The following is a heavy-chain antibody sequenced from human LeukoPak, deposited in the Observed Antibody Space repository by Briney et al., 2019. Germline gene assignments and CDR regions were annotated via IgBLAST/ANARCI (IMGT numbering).Heavy chain of an antibody. D-gene: IGHD3-22*01. V-gene: IGHV3-72*01. CDR2: TRDKARGYRT. CDR1: GVTLSDHH. J-gene: IGHJ3*02. Sequence: PGGSLRLSCAASGVTLSDHHMDWVRQAPGKGLEWVGRTRDKARGYRTEYAASVEDRFTISRDDSKTLVYLQMNSLKIEDTAVYYCARDGQEGDNSAFDIWGQGTVVTVYS. CDR3: ARDGQEGDNSAFDI.